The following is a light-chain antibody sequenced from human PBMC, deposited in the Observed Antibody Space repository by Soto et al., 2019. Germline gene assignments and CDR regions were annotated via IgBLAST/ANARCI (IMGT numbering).Light chain of an antibody. CDR2: EVT. V-gene: IGLV2-8*01. CDR1: SSDVGGYNY. Sequence: SALTQPPSASGSPGQSVTISCTGTSSDVGGYNYLSWYQHRPGKAPQLIIYEVTKRPSGVPNRFFGSKSGNTASLTVSGLQAEDEADYFCMSYAGMYTYVFGTGT. J-gene: IGLJ1*01. CDR3: MSYAGMYTYV.